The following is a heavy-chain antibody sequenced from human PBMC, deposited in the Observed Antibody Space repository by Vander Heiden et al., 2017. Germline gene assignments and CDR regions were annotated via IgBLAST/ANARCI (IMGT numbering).Heavy chain of an antibody. V-gene: IGHV1-69*01. Sequence: QVHVVQSGAEVKKPGSSVKVSCKASGGTLSSYAISWLRQAPGQGLEWMGGIIPSFGTASYAQKFQGRVTITADESTSTAYMELSSLRSEDTAVYYCARNGYDSPFFDYWGQGTLVTVSS. CDR2: IIPSFGTA. CDR1: GGTLSSYA. CDR3: ARNGYDSPFFDY. D-gene: IGHD5-12*01. J-gene: IGHJ4*02.